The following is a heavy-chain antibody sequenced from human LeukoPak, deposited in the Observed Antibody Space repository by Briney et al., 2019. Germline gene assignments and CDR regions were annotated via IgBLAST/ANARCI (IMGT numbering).Heavy chain of an antibody. Sequence: KVSCKASGGTFSSYAISWVPQAPGQGLEWIGRIIPICGTANYAQKFQGRVTITTDESTSTAYMELSSLRSEDTAVYDCAREGPLSRCSGGSCLNWFDPWGQGTLVTVSS. V-gene: IGHV1-69*05. CDR3: AREGPLSRCSGGSCLNWFDP. CDR1: GGTFSSYA. J-gene: IGHJ5*02. D-gene: IGHD2-15*01. CDR2: IIPICGTA.